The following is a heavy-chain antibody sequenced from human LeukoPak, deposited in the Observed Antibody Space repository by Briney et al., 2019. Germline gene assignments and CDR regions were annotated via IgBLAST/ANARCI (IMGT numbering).Heavy chain of an antibody. CDR1: GGSISSGDYY. V-gene: IGHV4-30-4*01. D-gene: IGHD3-10*01. J-gene: IGHJ4*02. Sequence: SQTLSLTCTVSGGSISSGDYYWSWIRQPPGKGLEWIGYIYYSGSTYYNPSLKSRVTISVDTSKNQFSLKLSSVTAADTAVYYCARSTEFGELFFDYWGQGTLVTGSS. CDR3: ARSTEFGELFFDY. CDR2: IYYSGST.